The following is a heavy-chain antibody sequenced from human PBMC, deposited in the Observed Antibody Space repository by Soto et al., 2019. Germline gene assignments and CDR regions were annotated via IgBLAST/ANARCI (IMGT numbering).Heavy chain of an antibody. D-gene: IGHD3-16*01. CDR1: GGTFSSYT. CDR3: ATRGVYFVIWGFNPPPRSESKSSQH. J-gene: IGHJ1*01. CDR2: IIPILGIA. V-gene: IGHV1-69*02. Sequence: GASVKVSCKASGGTFSSYTISWVRQAPGQGLEWMGRIIPILGIANYAQKFQGRVTITADKSTSTAYMGLSSLRSEDTAVYCCATRGVYFVIWGFNPPPRSESKSSQHGGRGTLVPVSS.